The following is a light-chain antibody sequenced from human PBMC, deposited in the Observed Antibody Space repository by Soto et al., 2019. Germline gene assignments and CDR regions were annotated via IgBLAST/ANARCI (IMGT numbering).Light chain of an antibody. V-gene: IGLV2-14*01. CDR2: QVS. CDR3: ISYTASSSFV. Sequence: QSLLTQPASVSVSPGQSITISCTGTSSDIGAYNSVSWYQHHPGKAPKLIVFQVSFRPSAVSDRFSGSKSDNTASLTISGLQTEDEADYYYISYTASSSFVFGTGTKVTVL. J-gene: IGLJ1*01. CDR1: SSDIGAYNS.